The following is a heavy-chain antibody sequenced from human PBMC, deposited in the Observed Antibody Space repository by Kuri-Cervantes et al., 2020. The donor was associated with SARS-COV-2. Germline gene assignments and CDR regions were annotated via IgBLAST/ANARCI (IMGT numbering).Heavy chain of an antibody. V-gene: IGHV3-30*02. D-gene: IGHD3-3*01. CDR2: IRYDGSNK. Sequence: GGSLRLSCAASGLTFSSYGMHWVRQAPGKGLEWVAFIRYDGSNKYYADSVKGRFTISRDNSKNTLYLQMNSLRAEDTAVYYCAKRYQDTIFGVVIDYYYMDVWGKGTTVTVSS. J-gene: IGHJ6*03. CDR1: GLTFSSYG. CDR3: AKRYQDTIFGVVIDYYYMDV.